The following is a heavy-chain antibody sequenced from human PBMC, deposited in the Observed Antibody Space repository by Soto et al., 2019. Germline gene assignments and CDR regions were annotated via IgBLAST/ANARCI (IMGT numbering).Heavy chain of an antibody. CDR2: IIVGSGRT. J-gene: IGHJ3*01. Sequence: SVKVSCKTSGFTFTNSAVQWVRQARGQRLEWIGWIIVGSGRTKYAREVQERVTISRDTSTSTAYMELSGLRSEDTAVYYCVAEMYSGGGCCSFDFWGQGTMVTVSS. CDR3: VAEMYSGGGCCSFDF. V-gene: IGHV1-58*01. D-gene: IGHD1-26*01. CDR1: GFTFTNSA.